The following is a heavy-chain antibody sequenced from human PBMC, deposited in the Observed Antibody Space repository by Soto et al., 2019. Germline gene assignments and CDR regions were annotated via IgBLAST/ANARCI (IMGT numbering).Heavy chain of an antibody. CDR2: ISGSGGST. D-gene: IGHD6-19*01. V-gene: IGHV3-23*01. CDR1: GFTFSSYA. CDR3: AKNDGAVAYVFYD. J-gene: IGHJ4*02. Sequence: PVVSLRLSFAASGFTFSSYAMSWVRQAPGKGLEWVSAISGSGGSTYYADSVKGRFTISRDNSKNTLYLQMNSLRAEDTAVYYCAKNDGAVAYVFYDSGKRNLVT.